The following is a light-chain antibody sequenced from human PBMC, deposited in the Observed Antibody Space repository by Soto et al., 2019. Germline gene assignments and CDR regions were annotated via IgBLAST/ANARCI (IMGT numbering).Light chain of an antibody. CDR3: SSYTRSSTQV. CDR1: SSDVGGYSY. V-gene: IGLV2-14*01. J-gene: IGLJ1*01. Sequence: QSALTQPASVSGSPGQSITISCTGTSSDVGGYSYVSWYQQHPGKAPKLMIYDVSNRPSGVSNRFSGSKSGNTASLTISGLQAEDEADYYCSSYTRSSTQVFGTGTKLTVL. CDR2: DVS.